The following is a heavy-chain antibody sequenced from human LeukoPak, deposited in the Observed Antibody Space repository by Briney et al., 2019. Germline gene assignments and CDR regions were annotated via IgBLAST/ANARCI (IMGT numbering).Heavy chain of an antibody. CDR2: IIPIFGTA. D-gene: IGHD2-21*02. Sequence: SVKVSCKASGGTFSSYAISWVRQAPGQGLEWMGEIIPIFGTANYAQKFQGRVTITADKSTSTAYMELSSLRSEDTAVYYCASGYCGGDCYSGWFDPWGQGTLVTVSS. CDR1: GGTFSSYA. V-gene: IGHV1-69*06. CDR3: ASGYCGGDCYSGWFDP. J-gene: IGHJ5*02.